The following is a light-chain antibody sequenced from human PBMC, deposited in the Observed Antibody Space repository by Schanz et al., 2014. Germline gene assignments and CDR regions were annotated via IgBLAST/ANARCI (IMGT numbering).Light chain of an antibody. CDR3: QQRSNWPLT. CDR1: QSVRSL. CDR2: DAS. Sequence: EIVLTQSPVTLSLSPGERATLSCRASQSVRSLLAWYQQKPGQAPRLLIYDASTRATGIPARFSGSGSGTDFTLTISALEPEDFAVYHCQQRSNWPLTFGGGTKVEIK. J-gene: IGKJ4*01. V-gene: IGKV3-11*01.